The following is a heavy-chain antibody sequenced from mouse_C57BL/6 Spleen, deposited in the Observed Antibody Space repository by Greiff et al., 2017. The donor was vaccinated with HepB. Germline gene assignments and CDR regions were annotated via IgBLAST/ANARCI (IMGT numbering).Heavy chain of an antibody. CDR1: GYTFTSYG. D-gene: IGHD1-1*01. J-gene: IGHJ2*01. V-gene: IGHV1-81*01. CDR2: IYPRSGNT. CDR3: ASYYYGSSAGDY. Sequence: QVQLQQSGAELARPGASVKLSCKASGYTFTSYGISWVKQRTGQGLEWIGEIYPRSGNTYYNEKFKGKATLTADKSSSTAYMELRSLTSEDSAVYFCASYYYGSSAGDYWGQGTTLTVSS.